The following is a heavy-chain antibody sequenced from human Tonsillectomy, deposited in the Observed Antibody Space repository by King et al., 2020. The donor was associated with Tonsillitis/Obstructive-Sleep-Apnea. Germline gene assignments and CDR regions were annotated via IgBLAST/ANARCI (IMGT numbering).Heavy chain of an antibody. CDR3: ARGVDGGTPDY. J-gene: IGHJ4*02. V-gene: IGHV3-13*04. D-gene: IGHD4-23*01. Sequence: VQLVESGGGLVQPGGSLRLSCAASGFTFSSYDMHWVRHATGKGLEWVSAIGTAGDTYYPGSVKGRFTISRENAKNSLYLQMNSLRAGDTAVYYCARGVDGGTPDYWGQGTLVTVSS. CDR2: IGTAGDT. CDR1: GFTFSSYD.